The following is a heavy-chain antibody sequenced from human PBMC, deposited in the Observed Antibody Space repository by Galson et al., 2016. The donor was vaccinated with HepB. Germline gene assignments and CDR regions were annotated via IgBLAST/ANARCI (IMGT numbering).Heavy chain of an antibody. J-gene: IGHJ4*02. CDR1: GFTFSSYG. Sequence: CAASGFTFSSYGMHWVRQAPGKGLEWVAVISYDGSNKYYADSVKGRFTISRDNSKSTLYLQMNSLRAEDTAVYYCAKGGDGYNLFEVWGQGTLVTVSS. D-gene: IGHD5-24*01. CDR2: ISYDGSNK. V-gene: IGHV3-30*18. CDR3: AKGGDGYNLFEV.